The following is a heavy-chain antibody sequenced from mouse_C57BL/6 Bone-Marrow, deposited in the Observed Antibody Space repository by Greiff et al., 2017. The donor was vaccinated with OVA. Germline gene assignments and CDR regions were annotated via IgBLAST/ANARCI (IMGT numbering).Heavy chain of an antibody. J-gene: IGHJ4*01. D-gene: IGHD2-1*01. CDR1: GYTFTSYW. CDR2: IHPNSGST. CDR3: ASSYCNCPDY. V-gene: IGHV1-64*01. Sequence: VQLQQPGAELVKPGASVKLSCKASGYTFTSYWMHWVKQRPGQGLEWIGMIHPNSGSTNYNEKFKSKATLTVDKSSSTAYMQLSSLTSEDSAVYYCASSYCNCPDYRGQGTSVTVSS.